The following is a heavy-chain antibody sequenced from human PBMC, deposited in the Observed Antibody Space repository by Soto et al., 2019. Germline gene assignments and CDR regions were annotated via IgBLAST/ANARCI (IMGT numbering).Heavy chain of an antibody. CDR1: GFTFSSYA. CDR3: AKEGASGSYPPYYYYGMDV. D-gene: IGHD1-26*01. CDR2: ISGSGGNA. J-gene: IGHJ6*02. Sequence: EVQLLESGGGLVQPGGSLRLSCAASGFTFSSYAMCWVRQAPGKGLEWVSAISGSGGNAYYADSVKGRFTISRDNSKNTLHQQMKRLRAADTAVYYCAKEGASGSYPPYYYYGMDVLGQGTTVTVSS. V-gene: IGHV3-23*01.